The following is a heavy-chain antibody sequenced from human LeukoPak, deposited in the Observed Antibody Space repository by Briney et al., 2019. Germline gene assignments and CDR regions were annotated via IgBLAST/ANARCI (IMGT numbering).Heavy chain of an antibody. D-gene: IGHD3-10*01. CDR3: ARYYYGSGSYYYFDS. CDR2: IYYSGST. CDR1: GGSISSYY. J-gene: IGHJ4*02. Sequence: KASETLSLTCTVSGGSISSYYWSWIRQPPGKGLEWIGNIYYSGSTYYNPSLKSRVTMSVDTSKNQFSLKLSSVTAADTAVYYCARYYYGSGSYYYFDSWGQGTLVTVSS. V-gene: IGHV4-59*04.